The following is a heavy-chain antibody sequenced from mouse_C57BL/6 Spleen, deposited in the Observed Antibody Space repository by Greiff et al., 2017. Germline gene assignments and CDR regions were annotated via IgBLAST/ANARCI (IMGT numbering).Heavy chain of an antibody. CDR2: IHPNSGST. CDR3: ARRSLRERYFDV. J-gene: IGHJ1*03. Sequence: QVQLQQPGAELVKPGASVKLSCKASGYTFTSYWMHWVKQRPGQGLEWIGMIHPNSGSTNYNEKFKSKATLTVDKSSSTAYMQLSSLTSEDSAVYYCARRSLRERYFDVWGTGTTVTVSS. V-gene: IGHV1-64*01. CDR1: GYTFTSYW. D-gene: IGHD1-1*01.